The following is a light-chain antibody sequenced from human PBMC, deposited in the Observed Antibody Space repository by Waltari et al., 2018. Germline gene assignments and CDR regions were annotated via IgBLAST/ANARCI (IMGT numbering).Light chain of an antibody. CDR1: QSIGSW. CDR2: KAS. Sequence: DIQMTQSPSSLSASVGDTVTITCRASQSIGSWLAWYHQEAGKAPKLLIYKASSLLTGVPSRFSGSGSGTYFTLTISSLQPEDFATYYCLQYSTSPYSFGQRTKVEIK. V-gene: IGKV1D-16*01. J-gene: IGKJ2*03. CDR3: LQYSTSPYS.